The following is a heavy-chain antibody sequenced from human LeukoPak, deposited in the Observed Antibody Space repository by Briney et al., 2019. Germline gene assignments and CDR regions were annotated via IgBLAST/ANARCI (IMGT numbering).Heavy chain of an antibody. J-gene: IGHJ4*02. Sequence: ASVKVSCKASGYTFTSYGISWVRQAPGQGLEWMGWISAYNGNTNYAQKFQGRVTMTRDTSISTAYMELSRLRSDDTAVYYCARELLRRKVIDYWGQGTLVTVSS. D-gene: IGHD4-17*01. CDR2: ISAYNGNT. V-gene: IGHV1-18*01. CDR1: GYTFTSYG. CDR3: ARELLRRKVIDY.